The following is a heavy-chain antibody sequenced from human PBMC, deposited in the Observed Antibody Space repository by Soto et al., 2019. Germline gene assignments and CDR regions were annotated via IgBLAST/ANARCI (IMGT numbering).Heavy chain of an antibody. V-gene: IGHV3-33*06. D-gene: IGHD2-21*01. CDR3: AKDRGGGAVVPDY. Sequence: QVQLVESGGGVVQPGRSLRLSCAASGFSFTTYGMHWVRQAPGEGLEWVAVIWYDGSNKYYADSVKGRFTISRDTSKNTLYLKRNRLRAEETAVYYWAKDRGGGAVVPDYWGQGTLVTVSS. CDR1: GFSFTTYG. J-gene: IGHJ4*02. CDR2: IWYDGSNK.